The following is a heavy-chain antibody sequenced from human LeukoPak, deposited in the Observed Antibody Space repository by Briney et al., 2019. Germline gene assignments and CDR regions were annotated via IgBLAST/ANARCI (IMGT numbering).Heavy chain of an antibody. CDR2: TNPNNGGT. D-gene: IGHD3-3*01. CDR3: ARDHDFWSGYNDY. CDR1: GYTFTGYY. J-gene: IGHJ4*02. Sequence: ASVKVSCKASGYTFTGYYMHWVRQAPGQGPEWMGWTNPNNGGTKLAQKFQGRVTMTRDTSISTAYMELSRLRSDDTAVYYCARDHDFWSGYNDYWGQGTLVTVSS. V-gene: IGHV1-2*02.